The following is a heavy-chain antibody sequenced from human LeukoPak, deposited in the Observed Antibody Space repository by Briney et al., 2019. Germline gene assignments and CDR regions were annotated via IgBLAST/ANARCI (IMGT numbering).Heavy chain of an antibody. D-gene: IGHD2-2*02. J-gene: IGHJ5*02. CDR1: GGSFSGYY. CDR2: INHSGST. CDR3: ARGGGAYCSSTSCYKAWFAP. V-gene: IGHV4-34*01. Sequence: PSETLSLTCAVYGGSFSGYYWSWIRQPPGRGLDWIGEINHSGSTNYNPSLKSRVTISVDTSKNQFSLQLSSVTAADTAVYYCARGGGAYCSSTSCYKAWFAPWGQGTLVTVSS.